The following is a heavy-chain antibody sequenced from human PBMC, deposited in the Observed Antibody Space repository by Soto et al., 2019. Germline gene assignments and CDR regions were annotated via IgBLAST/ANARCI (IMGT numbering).Heavy chain of an antibody. V-gene: IGHV1-69*13. Sequence: ASVKVSCKASGGTFSSYAISWVRQAPGQGLEWMGGIIPIFGTANYAQKFQGRVTITADESTSTAYMELSSLRSEDTAVYFCATVTGNYPLTLFDYGGKGPMDT. CDR3: ATVTGNYPLTLFDY. J-gene: IGHJ4*02. CDR2: IIPIFGTA. CDR1: GGTFSSYA. D-gene: IGHD4-17*01.